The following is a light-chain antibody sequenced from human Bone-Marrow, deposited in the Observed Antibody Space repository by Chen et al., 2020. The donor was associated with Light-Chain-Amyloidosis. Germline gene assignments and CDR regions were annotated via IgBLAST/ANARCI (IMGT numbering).Light chain of an antibody. J-gene: IGLJ3*02. CDR2: DDS. CDR3: QVWDRSSDRPV. CDR1: NIGSTS. Sequence: SYVLTQPSSVSVAPGQTATIACGGNNIGSTSVHWYQQTPGQAPLLVVYDDSDRPSGIPERLSGSNYGNRATLTSSRVEAGDEADYYCQVWDRSSDRPVFGGGTKLPVL. V-gene: IGLV3-21*02.